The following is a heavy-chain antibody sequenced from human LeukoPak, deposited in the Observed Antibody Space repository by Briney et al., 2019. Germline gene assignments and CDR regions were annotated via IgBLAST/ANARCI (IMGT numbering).Heavy chain of an antibody. CDR2: INQDGSEK. Sequence: GGSLRLSCEASGFTFSTYWMSWVRQAPGKGLEWVANINQDGSEKYYVDSVKGRFTISRDNSKNSLYLQMNSLRAEDTAMYYCARDSAGNDYWGQGTLVTVSS. CDR1: GFTFSTYW. D-gene: IGHD6-13*01. J-gene: IGHJ4*02. CDR3: ARDSAGNDY. V-gene: IGHV3-7*01.